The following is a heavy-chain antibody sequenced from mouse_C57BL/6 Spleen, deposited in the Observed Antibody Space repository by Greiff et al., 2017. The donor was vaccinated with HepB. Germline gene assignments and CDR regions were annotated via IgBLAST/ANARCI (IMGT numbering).Heavy chain of an antibody. CDR2: INPYNGGT. J-gene: IGHJ4*01. CDR3: ARGARRYAMDY. V-gene: IGHV1-19*01. Sequence: EVQLQQSGPVLVKPGASVKMSCKASGYTFTDYYMNWVQQSHGKSLEWIGVINPYNGGTSYNQKFKGKATLTVDKSSSTAYMELNSLTSEDSAVYYCARGARRYAMDYWGQGTSVTVSS. CDR1: GYTFTDYY.